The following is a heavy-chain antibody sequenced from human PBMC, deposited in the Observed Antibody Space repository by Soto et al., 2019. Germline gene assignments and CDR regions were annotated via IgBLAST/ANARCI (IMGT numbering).Heavy chain of an antibody. CDR2: VYHTGNT. CDR3: AREQYNWKL. V-gene: IGHV4-59*01. Sequence: QVQLQESGPGLVKPSETLSLTCTVSGVSITPYYWTWIRHPPGKGLEWIGYVYHTGNTYYNPSLKSRVTISLDTSKKQVSLRLKSVTAADTAVYSCAREQYNWKLWGQGTLVTVSS. D-gene: IGHD1-20*01. J-gene: IGHJ4*02. CDR1: GVSITPYY.